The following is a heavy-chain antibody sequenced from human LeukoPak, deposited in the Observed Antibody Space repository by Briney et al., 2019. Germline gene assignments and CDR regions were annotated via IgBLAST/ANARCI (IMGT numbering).Heavy chain of an antibody. D-gene: IGHD2-15*01. J-gene: IGHJ4*02. Sequence: GGSLRLSCAASGFTFSNYAMGWVRQAPGKGLEWVSVISGGGDNTYYADSVKGRFTISRDNSKNTLYLQMNSLRAEDTAVYYCTKGGDIVVVVAATPTPFDYWGQGTLVTVSS. CDR3: TKGGDIVVVVAATPTPFDY. CDR2: ISGGGDNT. V-gene: IGHV3-23*01. CDR1: GFTFSNYA.